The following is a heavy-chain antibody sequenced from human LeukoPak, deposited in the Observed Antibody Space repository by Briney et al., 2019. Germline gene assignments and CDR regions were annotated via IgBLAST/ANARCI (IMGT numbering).Heavy chain of an antibody. CDR2: IYSSGTT. CDR1: GGSISGYY. CDR3: ARERRGRWFGELKSAFDI. V-gene: IGHV4-4*07. J-gene: IGHJ3*02. Sequence: SETLSLTCTVSGGSISGYYWSWIRQPAGKGLEWIGRIYSSGTTNYNPPLKSRVTMSVDTSKNQFSLKLSSVTAADTAVYYCARERRGRWFGELKSAFDIWGQGTMVTVSS. D-gene: IGHD3-10*01.